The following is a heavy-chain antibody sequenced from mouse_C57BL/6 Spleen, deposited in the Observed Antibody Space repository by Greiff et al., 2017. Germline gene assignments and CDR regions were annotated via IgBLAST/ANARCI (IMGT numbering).Heavy chain of an antibody. V-gene: IGHV6-6*01. J-gene: IGHJ3*01. CDR3: TSPINYSWFGY. Sequence: EVQLVESGGGLVQPGASMKLSCAASGFTFSDAWMDWVRQSPEKGLEWVAEIRNKANNHATYYAESVKGRFTISRADSKSSVYLQMNSLRAEASGIYYCTSPINYSWFGYWGQGTLVTVSA. CDR1: GFTFSDAW. D-gene: IGHD2-1*01. CDR2: IRNKANNHAT.